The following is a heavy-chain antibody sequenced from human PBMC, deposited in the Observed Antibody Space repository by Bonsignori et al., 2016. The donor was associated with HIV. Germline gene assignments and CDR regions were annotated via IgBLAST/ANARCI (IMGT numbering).Heavy chain of an antibody. Sequence: VRQAPGKGLEWVSVIYSGGSSTYYEDSVKGRFTISRDNSKNTLYLQMNSLRAEDTAVYYCAKAHARIEVAPVDYWGQGTLVTVSS. J-gene: IGHJ4*02. CDR2: IYSGGSST. D-gene: IGHD6-19*01. V-gene: IGHV3-23*03. CDR3: AKAHARIEVAPVDY.